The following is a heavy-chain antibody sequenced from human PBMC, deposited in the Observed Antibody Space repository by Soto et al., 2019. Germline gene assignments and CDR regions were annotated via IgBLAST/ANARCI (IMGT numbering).Heavy chain of an antibody. CDR1: GYTFTSYG. V-gene: IGHV1-18*01. Sequence: ASVKVSCKASGYTFTSYGISWVRQAPGQGLEWMGWISAYNGNTNYAQKLQGRVTMTTDTATSTAYMELRSLRAEDTAVYYCARDGYYDFWSGYYTGSTFDYWGQGTLVTVSS. CDR2: ISAYNGNT. CDR3: ARDGYYDFWSGYYTGSTFDY. D-gene: IGHD3-3*01. J-gene: IGHJ4*02.